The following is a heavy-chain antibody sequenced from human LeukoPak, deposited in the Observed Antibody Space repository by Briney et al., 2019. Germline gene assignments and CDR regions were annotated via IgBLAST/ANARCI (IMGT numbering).Heavy chain of an antibody. CDR3: ARENGDYLFSPFDY. CDR1: GVSFSSYG. CDR2: IWYDGTNK. D-gene: IGHD4-17*01. V-gene: IGHV3-33*01. J-gene: IGHJ4*02. Sequence: GRSLRLSCAASGVSFSSYGMHWVRQAPGKGLEWVAVIWYDGTNKYYADSVKGRFTISRDNAKNTLYLQMNSLRAEDTAVYYCARENGDYLFSPFDYWGQGTLVTVSS.